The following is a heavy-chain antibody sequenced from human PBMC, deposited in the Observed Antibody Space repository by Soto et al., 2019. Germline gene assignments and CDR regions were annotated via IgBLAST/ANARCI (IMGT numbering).Heavy chain of an antibody. CDR3: AKDRFRSGYTYGAFDY. V-gene: IGHV3-23*04. CDR1: GFTFCNYA. CDR2: IIGSGGTE. J-gene: IGHJ4*02. D-gene: IGHD5-18*01. Sequence: EVQLVESGGGSVQPGGSLRLSCAASGFTFCNYAMSWVRQAPGKGLQWVSAIIGSGGTEYYGDAVKGRFTISRDNLKDTVFLQLNGLRAEDTAVYYCAKDRFRSGYTYGAFDYWGQGALVTVSS.